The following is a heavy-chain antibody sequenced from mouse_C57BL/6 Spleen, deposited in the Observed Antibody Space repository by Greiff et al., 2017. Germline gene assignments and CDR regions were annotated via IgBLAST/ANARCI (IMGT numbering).Heavy chain of an antibody. CDR3: AIKPVDYDC. J-gene: IGHJ2*01. D-gene: IGHD1-3*01. CDR1: GYTFTSYW. Sequence: QVQLQQPGAELVKPGASVKLSCKASGYTFTSYWMQWVQQRPGQGLEWIGEIDPSDSYTNYNQKFKGKATLTVDTSSSTAYMQLSSLTSEDSAVYYCAIKPVDYDCWGQGTTLTVSS. CDR2: IDPSDSYT. V-gene: IGHV1-50*01.